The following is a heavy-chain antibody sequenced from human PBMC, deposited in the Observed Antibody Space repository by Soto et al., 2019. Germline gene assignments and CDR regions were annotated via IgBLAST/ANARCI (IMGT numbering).Heavy chain of an antibody. Sequence: GASVKVSCKASGYTFTSYDINWVRQATGQGLEWMGWMNPNSGNTGYAQKFQGRVTMTRNTSISTAYMELGSLRSEDTAVYYCARGPIIAARHQGNWYFDLWGRGTLVTVSS. V-gene: IGHV1-8*01. D-gene: IGHD6-6*01. J-gene: IGHJ2*01. CDR2: MNPNSGNT. CDR3: ARGPIIAARHQGNWYFDL. CDR1: GYTFTSYD.